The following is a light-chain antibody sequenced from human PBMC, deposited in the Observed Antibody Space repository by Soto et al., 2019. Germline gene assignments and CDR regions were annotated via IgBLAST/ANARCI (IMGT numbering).Light chain of an antibody. CDR3: SSQSSSNPYV. J-gene: IGLJ1*01. V-gene: IGLV2-14*03. Sequence: QSALTQPASVSGSPGQSIAVSCTGTSSDVGGYNYVYWYQHHPGKAPKLMIYDVSNRPSGVSNRFSGSKSGNTASLTISGLQAEDEADYYCSSQSSSNPYVFGTGTKVTVL. CDR1: SSDVGGYNY. CDR2: DVS.